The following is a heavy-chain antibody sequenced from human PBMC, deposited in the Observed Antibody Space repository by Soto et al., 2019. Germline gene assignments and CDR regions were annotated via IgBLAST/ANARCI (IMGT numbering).Heavy chain of an antibody. CDR1: GGSISSAGFY. CDR2: NYYSVNT. J-gene: IGHJ3*02. Sequence: SETLSLTCTVSGGSISSAGFYWSWIRQPPGKGLEWIGYNYYSVNTYYNPSLKRRVTISVDTSKNQFSLKLNSVTAADTAVYYCAREGPYHALDIWGQGTMVT. V-gene: IGHV4-30-4*01. CDR3: AREGPYHALDI.